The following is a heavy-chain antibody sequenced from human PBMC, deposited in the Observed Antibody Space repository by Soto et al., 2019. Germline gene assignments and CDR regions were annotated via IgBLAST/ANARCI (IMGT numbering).Heavy chain of an antibody. D-gene: IGHD1-20*01. CDR3: ARDSVITGTSITLSSYTGMDV. V-gene: IGHV4-30-4*01. CDR2: IYYIGRT. CDR1: GGSIGSGDYY. J-gene: IGHJ6*02. Sequence: SVTLSLTRTVSGGSIGSGDYYPSWVRQPPGKGLESLVYIYYIGRTYYTPSLKSRVTISVDTSKNQFSLKLSSVTAADTAVYYCARDSVITGTSITLSSYTGMDVRCQGNTVTVSS.